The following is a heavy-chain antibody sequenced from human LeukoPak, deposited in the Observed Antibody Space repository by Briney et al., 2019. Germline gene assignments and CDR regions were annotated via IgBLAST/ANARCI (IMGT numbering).Heavy chain of an antibody. V-gene: IGHV3-30*18. D-gene: IGHD3-10*01. CDR1: RFTFTSYW. Sequence: GGSLRLSCAASRFTFTSYWMTWVRQAPGKGLEWVAVISYDGSNTYYADSVKGRFTISRDDSKNTLFLHMNSLRAEDTAVYFCAKDDSTSGQSVNHYFDYWGQGTLVTVSS. CDR3: AKDDSTSGQSVNHYFDY. CDR2: ISYDGSNT. J-gene: IGHJ4*02.